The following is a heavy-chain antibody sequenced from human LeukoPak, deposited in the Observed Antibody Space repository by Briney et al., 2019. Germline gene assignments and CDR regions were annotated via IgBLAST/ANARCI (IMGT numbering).Heavy chain of an antibody. CDR2: IYHSGST. CDR3: ASLSPGIAAAGRYYFDY. J-gene: IGHJ4*02. CDR1: GGSISSSNW. Sequence: SGTLSLTCAVSGGSISSSNWWSWVRQPPGKGLEWIGAIYHSGSTNYNPSLKSRVTISVDKSKNQFSLKLSSVTAADTAVYYCASLSPGIAAAGRYYFDYWGQGTLVTVSS. V-gene: IGHV4-4*02. D-gene: IGHD6-13*01.